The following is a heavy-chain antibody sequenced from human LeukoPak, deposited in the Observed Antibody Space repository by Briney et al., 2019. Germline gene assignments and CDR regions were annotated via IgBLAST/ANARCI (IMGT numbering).Heavy chain of an antibody. CDR3: ARSPRSIAARHFDY. D-gene: IGHD6-6*01. CDR2: MNPNSGGT. Sequence: ASVKVSCKASGYTFTCYYMHWVRQAPGQGLEWMGWMNPNSGGTNYAQKFQGRVTMTRDTSISTAYMELSRLGSDETAVYYCARSPRSIAARHFDYWGQGTLVTVSS. CDR1: GYTFTCYY. J-gene: IGHJ4*02. V-gene: IGHV1-2*02.